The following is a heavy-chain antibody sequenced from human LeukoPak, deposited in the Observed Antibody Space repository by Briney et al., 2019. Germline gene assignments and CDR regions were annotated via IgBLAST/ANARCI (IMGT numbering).Heavy chain of an antibody. J-gene: IGHJ4*02. D-gene: IGHD6-19*01. CDR1: KFTFSTFS. CDR2: ISGSGGYT. CDR3: VRGMVSIAVAGTGAFGY. V-gene: IGHV3-23*01. Sequence: PGGSLRLSCAASKFTFSTFSMSWVRQAPGKGLEWVSSISGSGGYTYYADSVKGRFTISRDNSKNTLYLQMNSLRAEDTAVYYCVRGMVSIAVAGTGAFGYWGQGTLVTVSS.